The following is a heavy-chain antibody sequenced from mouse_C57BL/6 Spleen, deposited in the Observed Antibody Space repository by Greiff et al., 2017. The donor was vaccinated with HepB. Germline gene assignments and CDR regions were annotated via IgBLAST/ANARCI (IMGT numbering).Heavy chain of an antibody. CDR3: ARSHYYGSSFDY. Sequence: QVQLQQPGAELVKPGASVKMSCKASGYTFTSYWITWVKQRPGQGLEWIGDIYPGSGSTNYNEKFKSKATLTVDTSSSTAYLQLSSLTSEDSAVYYCARSHYYGSSFDYWGQGTTLTVSS. CDR2: IYPGSGST. V-gene: IGHV1-55*01. CDR1: GYTFTSYW. D-gene: IGHD1-1*01. J-gene: IGHJ2*01.